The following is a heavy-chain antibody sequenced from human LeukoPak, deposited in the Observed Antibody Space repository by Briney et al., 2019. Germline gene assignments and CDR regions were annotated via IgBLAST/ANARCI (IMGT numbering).Heavy chain of an antibody. J-gene: IGHJ6*02. D-gene: IGHD3-22*01. Sequence: GASVKVSCKAYGGTFSSYAISWVRQAPGQGLEWMGGIIPIFGTANYAQKFQGRVTITADESTSTAYMELSSLRSEDTAVYYCARGTEYYYDSSGYWDYYYGMDVWGQGTTVTVSS. CDR1: GGTFSSYA. CDR3: ARGTEYYYDSSGYWDYYYGMDV. CDR2: IIPIFGTA. V-gene: IGHV1-69*01.